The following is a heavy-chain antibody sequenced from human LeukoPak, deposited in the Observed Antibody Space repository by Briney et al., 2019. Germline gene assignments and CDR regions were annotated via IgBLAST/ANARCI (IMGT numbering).Heavy chain of an antibody. CDR2: IRDGNSI. V-gene: IGHV3-48*02. Sequence: PGGSLRLSCAASGFTFSDYSMNWVRQAPGKGLEWIAYIRDGNSIYYADSVKGRFTISRDNAKNSLYLQMNSRRDEDTAVYYCARDYAYALAIWGLGTMVTVSS. CDR1: GFTFSDYS. D-gene: IGHD2-21*01. J-gene: IGHJ3*02. CDR3: ARDYAYALAI.